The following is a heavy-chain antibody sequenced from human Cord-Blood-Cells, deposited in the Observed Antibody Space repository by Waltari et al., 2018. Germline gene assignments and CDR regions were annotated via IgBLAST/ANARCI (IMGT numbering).Heavy chain of an antibody. D-gene: IGHD6-19*01. CDR2: INHSGRT. V-gene: IGHV4-34*01. Sequence: QVQLQQWGAGLLKPSETLSLTCAVYGGSFSGYYWSWIRQPPGKGLEWIGEINHSGRTNYNPSLKSRVTISVDTAKNQFSLKLSSVTAADTAVYYCARSTSYSSGWYYFDYWGQGTLVTVSS. CDR3: ARSTSYSSGWYYFDY. J-gene: IGHJ4*02. CDR1: GGSFSGYY.